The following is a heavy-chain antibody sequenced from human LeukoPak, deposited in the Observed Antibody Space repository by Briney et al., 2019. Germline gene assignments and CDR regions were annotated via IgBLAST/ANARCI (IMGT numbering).Heavy chain of an antibody. CDR2: FDPEYVET. CDR1: GYALSESS. Sequence: ASVKVSCKVSGYALSESSIHWVRQTPGEGFERMGGFDPEYVETTYAQKFRGRVTMTEDTSTDTAYMELINLRSDDTAVYYCVSDRSDGGYAESNGYPTFDLWGRGTLVTVSS. D-gene: IGHD4-23*01. CDR3: VSDRSDGGYAESNGYPTFDL. V-gene: IGHV1-24*01. J-gene: IGHJ2*01.